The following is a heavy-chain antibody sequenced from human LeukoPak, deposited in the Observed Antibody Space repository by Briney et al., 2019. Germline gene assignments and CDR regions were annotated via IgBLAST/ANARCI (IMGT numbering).Heavy chain of an antibody. Sequence: GGSLRLSCAASRSTFKSYAMSWVRQAPGKGLEWVAAITTSGGSTNYADSVKGRFTISRDSSKSTLYLQMNSLRAEDTAVYYCAKSDGRYCSSTSCPGSQWACCAFDIWGQGTMVTVSS. V-gene: IGHV3-23*01. CDR2: ITTSGGST. D-gene: IGHD2-2*01. CDR3: AKSDGRYCSSTSCPGSQWACCAFDI. CDR1: RSTFKSYA. J-gene: IGHJ3*02.